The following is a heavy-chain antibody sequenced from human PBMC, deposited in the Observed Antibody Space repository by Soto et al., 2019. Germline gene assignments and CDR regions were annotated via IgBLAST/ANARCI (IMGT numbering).Heavy chain of an antibody. CDR2: ISDYGRV. J-gene: IGHJ4*02. D-gene: IGHD3-3*01. Sequence: GGSLRLSCAASGFTFRNYWMHWVRQAPGKGLVWVSRISDYGRVNYADSVEGRFTISRGDAKSELYLQMSSLRLEDSAVYYCARGGVEPFDYWGQGALVTVSS. V-gene: IGHV3-74*01. CDR3: ARGGVEPFDY. CDR1: GFTFRNYW.